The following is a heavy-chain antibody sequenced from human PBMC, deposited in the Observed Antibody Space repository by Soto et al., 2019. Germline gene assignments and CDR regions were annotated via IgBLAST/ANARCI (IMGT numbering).Heavy chain of an antibody. Sequence: EVLLLASGGGLVQPGGSLRLSCVGSGFTFSNYGLSWVRQAPGKGLEWVSSISGARGRIYREDSEKGRFTISRDNSKNSVYLQVSGLRADDTAVYYCAKGHTSENGHYSYYGMDVWGQGTTVTVS. CDR3: AKGHTSENGHYSYYGMDV. J-gene: IGHJ6*02. V-gene: IGHV3-23*01. CDR1: GFTFSNYG. D-gene: IGHD2-2*01. CDR2: ISGARGRI.